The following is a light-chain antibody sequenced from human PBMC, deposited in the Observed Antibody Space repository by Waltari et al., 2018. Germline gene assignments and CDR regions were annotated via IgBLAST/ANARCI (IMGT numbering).Light chain of an antibody. CDR1: NIGNKR. CDR2: DDS. V-gene: IGLV3-21*02. Sequence: SYVLTQPPSVSVAPGQTARITCGGDNIGNKRVYWYQQRPGQAPILVVSDDSYRPSGIPERFSGSNSGNTATLTISRVEAGDEADYYCQVWDTSSDDYFVFGTGTQVTVL. J-gene: IGLJ1*01. CDR3: QVWDTSSDDYFV.